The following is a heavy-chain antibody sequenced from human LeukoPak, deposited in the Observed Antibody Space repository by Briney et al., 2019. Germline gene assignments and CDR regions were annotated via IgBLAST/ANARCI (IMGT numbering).Heavy chain of an antibody. V-gene: IGHV3-74*01. Sequence: GGSLRLSCAASGFTFSSHWMHWVRQAPGKGLVWVSRINSDGSSISYADSVKGRFTISRDNAKNTLYLQMNSLRAEDTAVYYCASVHYYGMEVWGQGTTVTVSS. J-gene: IGHJ6*02. CDR2: INSDGSSI. D-gene: IGHD2-8*01. CDR3: ASVHYYGMEV. CDR1: GFTFSSHW.